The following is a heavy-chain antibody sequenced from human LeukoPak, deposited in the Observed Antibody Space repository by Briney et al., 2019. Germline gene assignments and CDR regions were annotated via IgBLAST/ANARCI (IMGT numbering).Heavy chain of an antibody. D-gene: IGHD5-12*01. CDR2: IYYGRTT. CDR1: AGSISSSSHH. CDR3: VRHDGRGGATMGALDS. V-gene: IGHV4-39*01. Sequence: PSETLSLTCTVSAGSISSSSHHWGWIRQSPGKGLAWIGSIYYGRTTYYNPSLNSRVTISVVTSKNQFSLQLNSVTAADTAVYYCVRHDGRGGATMGALDSWGQGSLVTVSS. J-gene: IGHJ4*02.